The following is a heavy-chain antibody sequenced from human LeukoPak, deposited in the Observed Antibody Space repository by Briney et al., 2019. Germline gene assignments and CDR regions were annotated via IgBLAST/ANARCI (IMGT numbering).Heavy chain of an antibody. CDR1: GFSFSSYW. J-gene: IGHJ5*02. CDR2: IKRDGSEK. V-gene: IGHV3-7*01. D-gene: IGHD7-27*01. CDR3: ARDELGGFS. Sequence: GGSLRLSCEASGFSFSSYWMSWVRQAPGKGLEWVANIKRDGSEKFYVDSVKGRFTISRDNAKNSLYLQMNSLRVEDTAVYYCARDELGGFSWGQGTLVTVSS.